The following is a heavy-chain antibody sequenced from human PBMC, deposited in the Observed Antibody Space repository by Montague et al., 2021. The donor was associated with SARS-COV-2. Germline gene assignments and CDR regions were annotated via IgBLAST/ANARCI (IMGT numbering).Heavy chain of an antibody. CDR3: ARAGEDYYYDSSGFLY. CDR2: ISSSSSYI. J-gene: IGHJ4*02. Sequence: SLRLSCAASGFSFSTYSMNWVRQAPGKGLECVSSISSSSSYIYYADSVKGRFTISRDNAKNSLYLQMSSLRAEDTAVYYCARAGEDYYYDSSGFLYWGQGILVTVSS. D-gene: IGHD3-22*01. V-gene: IGHV3-21*01. CDR1: GFSFSTYS.